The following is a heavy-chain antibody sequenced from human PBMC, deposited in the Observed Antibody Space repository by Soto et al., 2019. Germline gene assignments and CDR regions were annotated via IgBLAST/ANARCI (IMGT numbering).Heavy chain of an antibody. J-gene: IGHJ4*02. D-gene: IGHD2-15*01. V-gene: IGHV1-3*01. Sequence: GASVKVSCKASGYSFTDYAIHWVRQAPGQRLEWMGWINAGNGNTKYSQKFQGRVAIAMDTSASTAYMELSSLKSEDTAVYYCARGRWYCSGGTCSYMRVEGYWGQGTLVTVSS. CDR1: GYSFTDYA. CDR3: ARGRWYCSGGTCSYMRVEGY. CDR2: INAGNGNT.